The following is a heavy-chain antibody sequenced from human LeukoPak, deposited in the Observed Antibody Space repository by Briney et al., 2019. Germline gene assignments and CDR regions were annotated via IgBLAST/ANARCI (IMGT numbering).Heavy chain of an antibody. CDR3: ARRGYSYGLDY. V-gene: IGHV3-11*04. CDR1: GSPFSDYY. D-gene: IGHD5-18*01. J-gene: IGHJ4*02. CDR2: ISSSGSII. Sequence: GGSLRLSCAASGSPFSDYYMSWIRQAPGKGLEWVSYISSSGSIIHYADSVKGRFTISRDNAKNSLWLQMNSLRAEDTAVYYCARRGYSYGLDYWGQGTLVTVSS.